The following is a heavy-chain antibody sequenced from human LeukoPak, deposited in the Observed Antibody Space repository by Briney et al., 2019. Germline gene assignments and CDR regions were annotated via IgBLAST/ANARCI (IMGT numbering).Heavy chain of an antibody. CDR3: ARWSGGSDWLYHYGMDV. CDR1: GGTFSSYA. V-gene: IGHV1-18*01. D-gene: IGHD6-19*01. Sequence: ASVKVSCKASGGTFSSYAISWVRQAPGQGLEWMGWISGCQGKTNYAQNLQGRVTVTMDTSTSTAHMELRSLRSDDTAVYYCARWSGGSDWLYHYGMDVWGQGTTVTVSS. J-gene: IGHJ6*02. CDR2: ISGCQGKT.